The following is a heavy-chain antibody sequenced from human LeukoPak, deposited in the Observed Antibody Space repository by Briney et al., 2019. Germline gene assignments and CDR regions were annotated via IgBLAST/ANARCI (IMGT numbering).Heavy chain of an antibody. CDR1: GFTFSSYA. CDR3: AKDRDYCSSTSCYLYYFDY. V-gene: IGHV3-23*01. D-gene: IGHD2-2*01. Sequence: GGSLRLSCAASGFTFSSYAMSWVRQGPGKGLERVSAISGSGGSTYYADSVKGRFTISRDNSKNTLYLQMNSLRAEDTAVYYCAKDRDYCSSTSCYLYYFDYWGQGTLVTVSS. CDR2: ISGSGGST. J-gene: IGHJ4*02.